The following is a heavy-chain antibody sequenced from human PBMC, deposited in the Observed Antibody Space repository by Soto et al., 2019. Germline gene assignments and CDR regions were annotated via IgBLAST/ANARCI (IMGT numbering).Heavy chain of an antibody. Sequence: SETLSLTCTVYGGSFSDYYWSWIRQPPGKGLECIGEISHSGSTNYNPSLKSRVTISVDTSKNQFSLRLSSVTAADTAIYYCATRITVFGLLIPPFDPWGQGTQVTVSS. CDR2: ISHSGST. J-gene: IGHJ5*02. V-gene: IGHV4-34*01. CDR1: GGSFSDYY. D-gene: IGHD3-3*01. CDR3: ATRITVFGLLIPPFDP.